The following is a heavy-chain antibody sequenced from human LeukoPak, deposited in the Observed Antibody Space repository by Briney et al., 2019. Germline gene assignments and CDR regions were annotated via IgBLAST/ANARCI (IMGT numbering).Heavy chain of an antibody. CDR3: ARDRTRILP. CDR1: GFTFSSYW. V-gene: IGHV3-7*01. CDR2: INQDESDK. Sequence: PGGSLRLSCAASGFTFSSYWMSWVRQAPGKGLEWVANINQDESDKSYVDSVKGRFTISRDNAKNSLYLQMNTLRAEDTAVYYCARDRTRILPWGQGTLVTVSS. J-gene: IGHJ1*01. D-gene: IGHD2-15*01.